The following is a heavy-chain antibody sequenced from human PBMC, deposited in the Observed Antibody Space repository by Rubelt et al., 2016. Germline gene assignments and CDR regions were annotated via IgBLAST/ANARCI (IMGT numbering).Heavy chain of an antibody. J-gene: IGHJ6*02. CDR2: IRSKANSYAT. V-gene: IGHV3-73*01. CDR1: GFTFSSYA. CDR3: TRWLEVGDGYNEYYYGMDV. D-gene: IGHD5-24*01. Sequence: EVQLLESGGGLVQPGGSLRLSCAASGFTFSSYAMSWVRQASGKGLEWVGRIRSKANSYATAYDASVKGRFTISRDDSKNTAYLQMNSLKTEDTAVYYCTRWLEVGDGYNEYYYGMDVWGQGTTVTVSS.